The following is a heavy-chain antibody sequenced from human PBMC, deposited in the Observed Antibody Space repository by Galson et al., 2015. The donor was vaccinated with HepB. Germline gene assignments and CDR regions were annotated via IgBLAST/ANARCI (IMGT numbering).Heavy chain of an antibody. J-gene: IGHJ4*02. CDR2: INPDSGTT. V-gene: IGHV1-46*01. CDR1: GYTFTNYY. Sequence: SVKVSCKAFGYTFTNYYMHWVRQAPGQGLEWMGRINPDSGTTTYAQKFQGRVTMTSDTSTSTLYMELSSLTSEDTAVYYCARGRITAAGIRGDSEYWGQGSLVTVSS. CDR3: ARGRITAAGIRGDSEY. D-gene: IGHD6-13*01.